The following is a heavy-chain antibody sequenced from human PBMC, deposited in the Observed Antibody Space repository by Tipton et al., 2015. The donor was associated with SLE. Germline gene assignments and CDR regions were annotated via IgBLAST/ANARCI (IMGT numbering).Heavy chain of an antibody. V-gene: IGHV3-23*03. CDR2: IYASGAI. CDR1: GFTFSSYA. CDR3: AREVPRSGWSLDS. Sequence: GSLRLSCAASGFTFSSYAMTWVRQAPGRGLEWVSIIYASGAIYYADSVKGRFTISRDNSKNTLYLRLNSLRADDTAVYYCAREVPRSGWSLDSWGQGTLVTVSS. J-gene: IGHJ4*02. D-gene: IGHD6-19*01.